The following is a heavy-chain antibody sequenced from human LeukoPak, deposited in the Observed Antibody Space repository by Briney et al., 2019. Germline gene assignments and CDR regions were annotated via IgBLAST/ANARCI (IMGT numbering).Heavy chain of an antibody. CDR3: AKTFPKVAPPDAFDI. D-gene: IGHD5-12*01. V-gene: IGHV4-34*01. CDR1: GGSFSGYY. Sequence: PSETLSLTCAVYGGSFSGYYWSWIRQPPGKGLEWIGEINHSGSTNYNPSLKSRVTISVDTSKNQFSLKLSSVTAADTAVYYCAKTFPKVAPPDAFDIWGQGTMVTVSS. CDR2: INHSGST. J-gene: IGHJ3*02.